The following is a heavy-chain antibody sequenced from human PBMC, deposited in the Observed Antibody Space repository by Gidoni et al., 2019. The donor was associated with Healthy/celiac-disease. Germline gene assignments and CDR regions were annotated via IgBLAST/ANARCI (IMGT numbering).Heavy chain of an antibody. D-gene: IGHD2-15*01. CDR1: GGSLSSYY. CDR2: IYYSGST. CDR3: ARFASSNYYYGMDV. Sequence: QVQLQESGPGLVKPSEPLSLTCTVSGGSLSSYYWSWIRQPPGKGLEWIGYIYYSGSTNYNPSLKSRVTISVDTSKNQFSLKLSSVTAADTAVYYCARFASSNYYYGMDVWGQGTTVTVSS. V-gene: IGHV4-59*01. J-gene: IGHJ6*02.